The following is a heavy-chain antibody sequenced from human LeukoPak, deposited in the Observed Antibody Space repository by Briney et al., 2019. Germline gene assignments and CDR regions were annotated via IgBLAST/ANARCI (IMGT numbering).Heavy chain of an antibody. V-gene: IGHV4-34*01. CDR2: INHSGST. D-gene: IGHD3-10*01. J-gene: IGHJ6*04. Sequence: SETLSLTCAVYGGSFSGYYWSWIRQPPGKGLEWIGEINHSGSTNYNPSLQSRVTISVDTSKNQFSLKLSSVTAADTAVYYCARKSYYGSGSYRIDYGMDVWGKGTTVTVSS. CDR1: GGSFSGYY. CDR3: ARKSYYGSGSYRIDYGMDV.